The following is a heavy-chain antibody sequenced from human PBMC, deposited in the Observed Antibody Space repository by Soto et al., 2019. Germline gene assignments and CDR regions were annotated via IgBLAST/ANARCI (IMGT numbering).Heavy chain of an antibody. Sequence: QVQLVESGGGVVQPGRSLRLSCAASGFTFSSYGMHWVRQAPGKGLEWVAVIIYDGSTKYYADSVKGRFTISRDNSKSTLYLQMNSLRAEDTAVYYCAKDRMGARVRGYFDYWGQGTLVTVSS. V-gene: IGHV3-30*18. CDR2: IIYDGSTK. CDR3: AKDRMGARVRGYFDY. D-gene: IGHD3-10*01. CDR1: GFTFSSYG. J-gene: IGHJ4*02.